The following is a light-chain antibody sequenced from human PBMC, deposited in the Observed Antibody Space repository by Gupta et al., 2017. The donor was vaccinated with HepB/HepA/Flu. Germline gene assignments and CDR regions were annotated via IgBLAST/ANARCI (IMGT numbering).Light chain of an antibody. Sequence: QSALTQPTSASGSPGQSVTISCTGTSSEVGFYNYVSWYQTHPVKAPKLMIYEVSKRTSGVPDRFSGSKPGNTASLTVSGLQAEDEADYYCSSYGGSNNLIFGGGTKLTVL. CDR1: SSEVGFYNY. CDR2: EVS. CDR3: SSYGGSNNLI. J-gene: IGLJ2*01. V-gene: IGLV2-8*01.